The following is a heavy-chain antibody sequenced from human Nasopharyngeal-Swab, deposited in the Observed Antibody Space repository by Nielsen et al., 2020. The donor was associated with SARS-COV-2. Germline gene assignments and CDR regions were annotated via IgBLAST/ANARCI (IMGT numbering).Heavy chain of an antibody. CDR2: INAGNGNT. D-gene: IGHD3-22*01. CDR1: GYTFTSYA. J-gene: IGHJ4*02. V-gene: IGHV1-3*01. CDR3: AFVSYDSSGYYYSY. Sequence: ASVKVSCKASGYTFTSYAMHWERQAPGQRLEWMGWINAGNGNTKYSQKLQGRVTITRDTSATTAYMELSSLRSEDTAVYYCAFVSYDSSGYYYSYWGQGTLVTVSS.